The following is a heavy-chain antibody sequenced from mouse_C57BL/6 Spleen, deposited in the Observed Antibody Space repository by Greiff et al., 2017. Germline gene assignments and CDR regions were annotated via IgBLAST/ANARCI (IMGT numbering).Heavy chain of an antibody. J-gene: IGHJ1*03. D-gene: IGHD4-1*01. V-gene: IGHV1-69*01. CDR1: GYTFTSYW. CDR2: IDPSDSYT. CDR3: ARYPAGGWYFDV. Sequence: VQLQQPGAELVMPGASVQLSCKASGYTFTSYWMHWVKQRPGQGLEWIGEIDPSDSYTNYNQKFKGKSTLTVDKSSSTAYMQLSSLTSEDSAVYYCARYPAGGWYFDVWGTGTTVTVSS.